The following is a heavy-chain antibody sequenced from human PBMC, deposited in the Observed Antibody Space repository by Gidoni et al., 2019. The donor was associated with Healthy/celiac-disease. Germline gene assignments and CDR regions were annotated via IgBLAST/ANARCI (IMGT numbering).Heavy chain of an antibody. CDR3: AKDLDGFGELLDAFDI. J-gene: IGHJ3*02. CDR2: ISGSGGST. Sequence: EVQLLESGGGLVQPGGSLILSCAASGFTVSSYAMSWVRQAPGNGLEWVSAISGSGGSTYYADSVKCRFTISRDNSKNTLYLQMNSLRAEDTAVYYCAKDLDGFGELLDAFDIWGQGTMVTVSS. D-gene: IGHD3-10*01. V-gene: IGHV3-23*01. CDR1: GFTVSSYA.